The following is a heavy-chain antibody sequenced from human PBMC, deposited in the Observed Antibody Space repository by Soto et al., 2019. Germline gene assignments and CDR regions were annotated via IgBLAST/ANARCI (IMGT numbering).Heavy chain of an antibody. CDR1: GGSISSYY. Sequence: SETLSLTCTVSGGSISSYYWSWIRQPPGKGLEWIGYIYYSGSTNYNPSLKSRVTISVDTSKNQFSLKLSSVTAADTAVYYCARLRGLIDYWGQGTLVTVSS. CDR3: ARLRGLIDY. CDR2: IYYSGST. J-gene: IGHJ4*02. V-gene: IGHV4-59*01. D-gene: IGHD3-10*01.